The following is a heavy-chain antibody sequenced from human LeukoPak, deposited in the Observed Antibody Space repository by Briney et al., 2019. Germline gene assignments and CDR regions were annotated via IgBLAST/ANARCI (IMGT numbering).Heavy chain of an antibody. V-gene: IGHV3-9*01. J-gene: IGHJ1*01. CDR1: GFTFDDYA. CDR2: ISWNSGSI. Sequence: GRSLRLSCAASGFTFDDYAMHWVRQAPGKGLEWVSGISWNSGSIGYADSVKGRFTISRDNAKNSLYLQMNSLRAEDTALYYCAKDITYYYDSSGCFQHWGQGTLATVSS. D-gene: IGHD3-22*01. CDR3: AKDITYYYDSSGCFQH.